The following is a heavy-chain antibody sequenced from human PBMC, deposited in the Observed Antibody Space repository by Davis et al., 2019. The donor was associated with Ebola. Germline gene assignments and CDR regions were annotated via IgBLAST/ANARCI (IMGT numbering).Heavy chain of an antibody. CDR3: ASGLDY. Sequence: GESLKISCAASGFTLSGYSMNWVRQAPGKGLEWVSTISKTSVYTYYAESVKGRFTISRDNAKNSLYLQMDGLRVEDTAVYYCASGLDYWGQGSLVTVSS. CDR2: ISKTSVYT. J-gene: IGHJ4*02. V-gene: IGHV3-21*01. CDR1: GFTLSGYS.